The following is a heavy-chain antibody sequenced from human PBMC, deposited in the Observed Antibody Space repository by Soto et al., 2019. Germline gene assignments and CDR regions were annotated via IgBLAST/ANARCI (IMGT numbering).Heavy chain of an antibody. Sequence: GGSLRLSCAASEFTFSNAWMSWVRQAPGKGLEWVGRIKSKTDGGTTDYAAPVKGRFTILRDDSKNTLYLQMNSLKTEDTAVYYCATEGPFSSKTAVTAPFDYWGQGTLVTVSS. J-gene: IGHJ4*02. CDR1: EFTFSNAW. D-gene: IGHD4-17*01. CDR2: IKSKTDGGTT. V-gene: IGHV3-15*01. CDR3: ATEGPFSSKTAVTAPFDY.